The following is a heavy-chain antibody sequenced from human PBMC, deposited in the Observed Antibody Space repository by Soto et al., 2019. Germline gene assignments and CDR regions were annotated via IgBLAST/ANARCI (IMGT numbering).Heavy chain of an antibody. V-gene: IGHV3-30*18. J-gene: IGHJ4*02. CDR2: ISSDGSDK. Sequence: QVQLVESGGGVVQPGRSLRLSCAASGFTFSNFGMHWVRQAPGKGLEWVAVISSDGSDKYYSDSVKGRFTLSRDNSKNTLFLQMNSLRVEDTAVYYCAKGSEVARQALDCWGQGTLVTVSS. CDR3: AKGSEVARQALDC. CDR1: GFTFSNFG. D-gene: IGHD2-15*01.